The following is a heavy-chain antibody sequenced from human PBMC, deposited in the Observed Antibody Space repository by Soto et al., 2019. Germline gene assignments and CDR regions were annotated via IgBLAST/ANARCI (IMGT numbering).Heavy chain of an antibody. D-gene: IGHD1-26*01. Sequence: QVQLVESGGGVVQPGRSLRLSCAASGFTFSSYGMHWVRQAPGKGLEWVAVIWYDGSNKYYADSVKGRFTISRDNSKNTLYLQMNSLRAEDTAVYYCAREGWVVGATTPNYYYYGMDVW. CDR2: IWYDGSNK. CDR3: AREGWVVGATTPNYYYYGMDV. V-gene: IGHV3-33*01. CDR1: GFTFSSYG. J-gene: IGHJ6*01.